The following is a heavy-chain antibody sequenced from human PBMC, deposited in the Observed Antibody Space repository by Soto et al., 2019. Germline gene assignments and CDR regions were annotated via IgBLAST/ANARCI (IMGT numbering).Heavy chain of an antibody. J-gene: IGHJ4*02. D-gene: IGHD6-19*01. Sequence: EVQLLESGGGLVQPGGSLRLSCAASGFTFSNYAMTWVRQAPGKGLEWVSSVVDSGASTYYADSVRGRFTFSRDNSKNTLYLQMTSLRAEDTAVYYCAKRRSSGSHYVDYWGQGALVTVSS. CDR2: VVDSGAST. CDR1: GFTFSNYA. V-gene: IGHV3-23*01. CDR3: AKRRSSGSHYVDY.